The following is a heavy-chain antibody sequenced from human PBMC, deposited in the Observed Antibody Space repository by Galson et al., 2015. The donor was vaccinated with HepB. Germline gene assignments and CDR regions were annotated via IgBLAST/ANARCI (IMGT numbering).Heavy chain of an antibody. V-gene: IGHV3-72*01. D-gene: IGHD3-3*01. J-gene: IGHJ4*02. CDR2: TRKKTHHYTT. CDR3: VRVDGNFYFDN. Sequence: WVRQAPGEGLEWVGRTRKKTHHYTTEYAASVKGRFTISRDDSKNSLYLQMNSLKTEDTAVYYCVRVDGNFYFDNWGQGTLVTVSS.